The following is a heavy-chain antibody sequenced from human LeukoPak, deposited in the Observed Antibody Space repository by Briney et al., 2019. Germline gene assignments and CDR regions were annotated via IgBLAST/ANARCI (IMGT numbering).Heavy chain of an antibody. D-gene: IGHD6-13*01. J-gene: IGHJ4*02. Sequence: ASVKVSCKASGGTFSSYAISWVRQAPGQGLEWMGRSIPIFGTANYAQKFQGRVTITTDESTSTAYMELSSLRSEDTAVYYCARDALSSIPRQKYSSSWYSNYWGQGTLVTVSS. CDR2: SIPIFGTA. CDR3: ARDALSSIPRQKYSSSWYSNY. V-gene: IGHV1-69*05. CDR1: GGTFSSYA.